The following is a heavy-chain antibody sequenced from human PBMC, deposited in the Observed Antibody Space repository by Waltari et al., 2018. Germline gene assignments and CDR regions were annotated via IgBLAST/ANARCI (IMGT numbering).Heavy chain of an antibody. CDR3: ASSIFGVIGDWFDP. J-gene: IGHJ5*02. D-gene: IGHD3-3*01. Sequence: QVQLQESGPGLVTPSGTLSLTCAVSGGSISNNNWWTWVRQPPGKGLEWIGEFYHSGTTNYNPSLKSRVTISVDKSKNLFSLKLTSVTAADTAVYYCASSIFGVIGDWFDPWGQGTLVTVSS. V-gene: IGHV4-4*02. CDR2: FYHSGTT. CDR1: GGSISNNNW.